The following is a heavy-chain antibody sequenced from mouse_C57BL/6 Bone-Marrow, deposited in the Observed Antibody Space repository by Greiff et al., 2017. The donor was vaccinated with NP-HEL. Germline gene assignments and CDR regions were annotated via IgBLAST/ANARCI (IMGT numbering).Heavy chain of an antibody. CDR1: GYTFTSYW. CDR2: IDPSDSYT. CDR3: AREGGSSYTWFAY. J-gene: IGHJ3*01. V-gene: IGHV1-50*01. Sequence: QVQLQQSGAELVKPGASVKLSCKASGYTFTSYWMQWVKQRPGQGLEWIGEIDPSDSYTNYNQKFKGKATLTVDTSSSTAYMQLSSLTSEDSAVYDCAREGGSSYTWFAYWGQGTLVTVSA. D-gene: IGHD1-1*01.